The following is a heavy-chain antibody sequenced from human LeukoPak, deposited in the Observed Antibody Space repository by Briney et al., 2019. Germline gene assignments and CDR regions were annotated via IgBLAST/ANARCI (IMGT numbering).Heavy chain of an antibody. J-gene: IGHJ1*01. CDR2: IYYSGRT. V-gene: IGHV4-39*01. CDR1: GGSVSRSDSY. CDR3: ARRRYYDGSGYLE. Sequence: SETLSLTCSVSGGSVSRSDSYWDWIRQPPGKGLEWIGTIYYSGRTYYSPSLKSRVTMSVDPSNNQFSLNLRSVTAADTAVYYCARRRYYDGSGYLEWGQGTLLSVSS. D-gene: IGHD3-22*01.